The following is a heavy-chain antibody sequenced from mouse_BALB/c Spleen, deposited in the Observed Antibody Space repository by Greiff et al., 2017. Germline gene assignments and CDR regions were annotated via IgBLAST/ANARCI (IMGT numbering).Heavy chain of an antibody. CDR2: IRSKSNNYAT. J-gene: IGHJ3*01. Sequence: EVKLVETGGGLVQPKGSLKLSCAASGFTFNTNAMNWVRQAPGKGLEWVARIRSKSNNYATYYADSVKDRFTISRDDSQSMLYLQMNNLKTEDTAMYYCVRGSTTVDWGQGTLVTVSA. CDR3: VRGSTTVD. D-gene: IGHD1-1*01. V-gene: IGHV10S3*01. CDR1: GFTFNTNA.